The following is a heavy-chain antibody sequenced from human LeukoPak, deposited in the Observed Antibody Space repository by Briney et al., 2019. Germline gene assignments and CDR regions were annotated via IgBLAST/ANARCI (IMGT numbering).Heavy chain of an antibody. CDR1: GFTFSSYA. D-gene: IGHD3-10*01. CDR2: ISGSGGST. Sequence: GGSLRLSCAASGFTFSSYAMSWVRQALGKGLEWVSAISGSGGSTYYADFVKGRFTISRDNSKNTLYLQMNSLRAEDTAVYYCAKDGSGSYSLTTLANWGQGTLVTVSS. CDR3: AKDGSGSYSLTTLAN. V-gene: IGHV3-23*01. J-gene: IGHJ4*02.